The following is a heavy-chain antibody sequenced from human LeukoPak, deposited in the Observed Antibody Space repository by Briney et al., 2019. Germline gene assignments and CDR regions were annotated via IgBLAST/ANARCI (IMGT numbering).Heavy chain of an antibody. J-gene: IGHJ4*02. CDR1: GGSFSGYY. CDR3: ARIDYYDSSEHY. D-gene: IGHD3-22*01. Sequence: SETLSLTCAVYGGSFSGYYWSWIRQPPGKGLEWIGEINHSGSTNYNPSLKSRVTISVDTSKNQFSPKLSSVTAADTAVYYCARIDYYDSSEHYWGQGTLVTVSS. CDR2: INHSGST. V-gene: IGHV4-34*01.